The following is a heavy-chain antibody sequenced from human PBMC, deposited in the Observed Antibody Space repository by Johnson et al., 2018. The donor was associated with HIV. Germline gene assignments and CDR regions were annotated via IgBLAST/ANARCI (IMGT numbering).Heavy chain of an antibody. CDR2: ICSGGST. D-gene: IGHD1-26*01. Sequence: VQLVESGGGLVKPGGSLRLSCAASGFTVSSNYMSWVRQAPGTGLEWVSVICSGGSTYYADSGKGRSTITRDNSKNTLDRQMNSLRAEDTAVYYCARGVGNDAFDIWGQGTMVTVSS. V-gene: IGHV3-66*02. CDR1: GFTVSSNY. J-gene: IGHJ3*02. CDR3: ARGVGNDAFDI.